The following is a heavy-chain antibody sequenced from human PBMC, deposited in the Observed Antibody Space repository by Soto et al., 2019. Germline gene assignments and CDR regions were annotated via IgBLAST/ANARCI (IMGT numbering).Heavy chain of an antibody. Sequence: QVQLQESGPGLVKPAETLSLTCTVSGGSLSSYYWTWIRQPPGKGLEWIGYVYYSGNTNYNPSLKSRVTISGDTSKTPFPLRLGSVTAADTAVYYCAKLPWAAYGGIFDPWGQGTLVTVSS. V-gene: IGHV4-59*01. J-gene: IGHJ5*02. CDR3: AKLPWAAYGGIFDP. CDR1: GGSLSSYY. D-gene: IGHD4-17*01. CDR2: VYYSGNT.